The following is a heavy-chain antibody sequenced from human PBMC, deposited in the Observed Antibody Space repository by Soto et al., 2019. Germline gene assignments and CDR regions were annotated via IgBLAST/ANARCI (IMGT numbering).Heavy chain of an antibody. Sequence: QVQLQESGPGLVKPSQTLSLTCTVSGGSISSGDYYWSWIRQPPGKGLEWIGYIYYSGSTYYNPSLTSRVTISVDTSKNQFSLKLSSVTAADTAVYYCARDLMVRGVIRDNWFDPWGQGTLVTVSS. CDR3: ARDLMVRGVIRDNWFDP. CDR1: GGSISSGDYY. D-gene: IGHD3-10*01. V-gene: IGHV4-30-4*01. CDR2: IYYSGST. J-gene: IGHJ5*02.